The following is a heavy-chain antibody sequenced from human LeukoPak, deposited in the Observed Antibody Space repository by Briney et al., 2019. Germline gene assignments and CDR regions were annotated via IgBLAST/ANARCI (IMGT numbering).Heavy chain of an antibody. J-gene: IGHJ4*02. CDR1: GFTFSSYW. Sequence: GGSLRLSCTVFGFTFSSYWMSWVRQAPGKGLEWVANIKQDGSEKYYVDSVKGRFTISRDNAKNSLYLQMNSLRAEDAAVYYCARDTAGNDYWGQGTLVTVSS. D-gene: IGHD6-19*01. V-gene: IGHV3-7*01. CDR2: IKQDGSEK. CDR3: ARDTAGNDY.